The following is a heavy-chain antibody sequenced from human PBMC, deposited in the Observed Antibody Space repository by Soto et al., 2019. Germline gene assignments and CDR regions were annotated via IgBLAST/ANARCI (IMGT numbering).Heavy chain of an antibody. CDR3: AKDQYSGNPGKPDY. Sequence: PGGSLRLSCAASGFTFTSYAMSWVRQAPGKGLEWVSTISGNGGTTYYADFVKGRFTISRDNSKNTLYLQMNSLRAEDTAVYYCAKDQYSGNPGKPDYWGQGTLVTVSS. D-gene: IGHD1-26*01. CDR2: ISGNGGTT. J-gene: IGHJ4*02. CDR1: GFTFTSYA. V-gene: IGHV3-23*01.